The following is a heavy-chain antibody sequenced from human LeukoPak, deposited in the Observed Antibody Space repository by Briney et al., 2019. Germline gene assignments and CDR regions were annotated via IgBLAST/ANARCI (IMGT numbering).Heavy chain of an antibody. CDR2: MFYGGTT. CDR3: VRHWVHDFGGSDWYFDL. Sequence: SETLSLTCTVSGDSLSRSSWSWIRQSPGGGLEWIGYMFYGGTTNHNPSLKGRVIMSMVTSKDQFSLSLSSVTAADTAVYFCVRHWVHDFGGSDWYFDLWGRGTLVTVSS. D-gene: IGHD4-23*01. J-gene: IGHJ2*01. V-gene: IGHV4-59*08. CDR1: GDSLSRSS.